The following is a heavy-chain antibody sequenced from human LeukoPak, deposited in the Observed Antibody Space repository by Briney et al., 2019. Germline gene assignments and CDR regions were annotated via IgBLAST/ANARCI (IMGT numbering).Heavy chain of an antibody. Sequence: KDGESLKISCKGSGYSFTSYWIGWMRQIPGKGLEWMGIIYPGDSDTRYSPSFQGQVTISADKSISTAYLQWSSLKASDTAMYYCARPTSYGFDAFDIWGQGTMVTVSS. V-gene: IGHV5-51*01. CDR3: ARPTSYGFDAFDI. J-gene: IGHJ3*02. CDR2: IYPGDSDT. CDR1: GYSFTSYW. D-gene: IGHD5-18*01.